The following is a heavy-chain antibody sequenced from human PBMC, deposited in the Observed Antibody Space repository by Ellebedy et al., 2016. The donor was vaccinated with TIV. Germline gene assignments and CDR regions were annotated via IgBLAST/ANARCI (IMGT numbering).Heavy chain of an antibody. CDR1: GFTFSSYS. V-gene: IGHV3-48*02. D-gene: IGHD1-14*01. Sequence: GESLKISCAASGFTFSSYSMNWVRQAPGKGLEWVSYISSSSSTIYYADSVKGRFTISRDNAKNSLYLQMNSLRDEDMAVYYCARTPPPDRIYYYYGMDVWGQGTTVTVSS. CDR3: ARTPPPDRIYYYYGMDV. CDR2: ISSSSSTI. J-gene: IGHJ6*02.